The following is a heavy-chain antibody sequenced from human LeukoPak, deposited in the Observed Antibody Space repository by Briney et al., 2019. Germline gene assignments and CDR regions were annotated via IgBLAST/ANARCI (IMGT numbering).Heavy chain of an antibody. D-gene: IGHD2-2*01. CDR1: GGSISSSSYY. Sequence: PSETLSLTCTVSGGSISSSSYYWGWIRQPPGKGLEWIGSIYYSGSTYYNPSLKSRVTISVDTSKNQFSLKLSSVTAADTAVYYCARGCSSTSCYLYWGQGTLVTVSS. V-gene: IGHV4-39*07. CDR2: IYYSGST. CDR3: ARGCSSTSCYLY. J-gene: IGHJ4*02.